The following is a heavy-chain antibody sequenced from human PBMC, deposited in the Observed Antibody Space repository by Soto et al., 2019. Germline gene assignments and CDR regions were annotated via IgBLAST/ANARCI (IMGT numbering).Heavy chain of an antibody. D-gene: IGHD2-15*01. J-gene: IGHJ4*01. Sequence: SETLSLTCNVSGSPISSYYWGWFRQPPGQGLEWVGYIYYAGTTSCNPSLRSRVAISVDASKSQFSLDLRSVTAADTAVYYCARLGGRYQAFDYWGHGALVTVSS. CDR3: ARLGGRYQAFDY. CDR2: IYYAGTT. CDR1: GSPISSYY. V-gene: IGHV4-59*08.